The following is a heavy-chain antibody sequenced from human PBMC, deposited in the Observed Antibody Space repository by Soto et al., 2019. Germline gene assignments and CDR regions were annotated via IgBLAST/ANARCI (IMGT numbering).Heavy chain of an antibody. CDR1: GGSISSSSYY. D-gene: IGHD3-3*02. J-gene: IGHJ5*02. CDR2: IYYSGST. V-gene: IGHV4-39*01. Sequence: QLQLQESGPGLVKPSETLSLTCTVSGGSISSSSYYWGWIRQPPGKGLEWIGSIYYSGSTYYNPSLKSRVTISVDTSKNQFSLKLSSVTAADTAVYYCARRLSARGRNWFDPWGQGTLVTVSS. CDR3: ARRLSARGRNWFDP.